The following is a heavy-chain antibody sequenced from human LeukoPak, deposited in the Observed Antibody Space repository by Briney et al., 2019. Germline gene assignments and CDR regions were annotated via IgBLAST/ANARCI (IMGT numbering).Heavy chain of an antibody. D-gene: IGHD6-19*01. Sequence: PGGSLRLSCAASRFTFSSYSMDWVRQAPGKGLEWVSFISSSSSTIYYADSVKGRFTISRDNAKNSLYLQMNSLRAEDTAVYYCAREMLAAVAAQSWGQGTLVTVSS. CDR2: ISSSSSTI. CDR3: AREMLAAVAAQS. CDR1: RFTFSSYS. V-gene: IGHV3-48*01. J-gene: IGHJ5*02.